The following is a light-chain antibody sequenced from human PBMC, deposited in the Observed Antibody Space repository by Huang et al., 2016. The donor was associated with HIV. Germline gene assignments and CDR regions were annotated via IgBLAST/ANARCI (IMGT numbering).Light chain of an antibody. J-gene: IGKJ1*01. CDR1: QSVRTK. CDR3: QQYNDWPWT. V-gene: IGKV3-15*01. Sequence: EVVMTPSPATLSVSPGGRVTLSCRPSQSVRTKLAWYQQRPGRSPRLLINGASNRASGIPARFSGSGSGTEFTLTISSLQSEDVAVYYCQQYNDWPWTFGLGTKVEI. CDR2: GAS.